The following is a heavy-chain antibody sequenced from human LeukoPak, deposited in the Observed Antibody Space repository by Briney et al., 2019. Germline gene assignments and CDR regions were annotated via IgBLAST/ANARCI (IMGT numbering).Heavy chain of an antibody. V-gene: IGHV3-7*03. J-gene: IGHJ4*02. CDR3: ARGPHREYLEQWLTGQFGY. CDR1: GFTFSSYW. CDR2: IKQDGREK. D-gene: IGHD6-19*01. Sequence: GGSLRLSCAASGFTFSSYWMSWVRQAPGKGLEWVANIKQDGREKYYVDSVKGRFTISRDNAKNSLYLQMNSLRAEDTAVYYCARGPHREYLEQWLTGQFGYWGQGTLVTVSS.